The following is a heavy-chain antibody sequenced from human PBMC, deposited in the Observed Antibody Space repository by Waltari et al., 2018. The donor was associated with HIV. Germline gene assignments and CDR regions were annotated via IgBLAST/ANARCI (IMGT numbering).Heavy chain of an antibody. D-gene: IGHD3-22*01. Sequence: LVESGGGLVQPGGPKRLSCGGAGFTFENYWMSWGRQVPGKGVEWVANINQDGSVMFYVESVKGRFTIFRDNVKKSLFLEMNRLRVEDTAVYYCAKSSSGHCDSWGRGTLVTVSS. V-gene: IGHV3-7*03. CDR1: GFTFENYW. CDR2: INQDGSVM. CDR3: AKSSSGHCDS. J-gene: IGHJ4*02.